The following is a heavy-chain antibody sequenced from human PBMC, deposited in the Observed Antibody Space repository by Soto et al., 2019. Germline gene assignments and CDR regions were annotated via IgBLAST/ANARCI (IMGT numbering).Heavy chain of an antibody. CDR3: AKTDQTEYSYGYMVFNYYYGMDV. V-gene: IGHV3-30*18. Sequence: PGGSLRLSCAASGFTFSSYGMHWVRQAPGKGLEWVAVISYDGSNKYYADSVKGRFTISRDNSKNTLYLQMNSLRAEDTAVYYCAKTDQTEYSYGYMVFNYYYGMDVWGQGTTVTVSS. CDR2: ISYDGSNK. D-gene: IGHD5-18*01. J-gene: IGHJ6*02. CDR1: GFTFSSYG.